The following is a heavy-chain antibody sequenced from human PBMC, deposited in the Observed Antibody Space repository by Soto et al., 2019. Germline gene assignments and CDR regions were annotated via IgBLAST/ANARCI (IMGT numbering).Heavy chain of an antibody. CDR3: ARNIVVVVAGYYGMDV. CDR1: GYTFTSYY. J-gene: IGHJ6*02. CDR2: INPSGGST. V-gene: IGHV1-46*01. Sequence: ASVKVSCKASGYTFTSYYMHWVRQAPGQGLEWMGIINPSGGSTSYAQKFQGRVTMTRDTSTSTVYMELSSLRSEDTAVYYCARNIVVVVAGYYGMDVWGQGTTVTVSS. D-gene: IGHD2-15*01.